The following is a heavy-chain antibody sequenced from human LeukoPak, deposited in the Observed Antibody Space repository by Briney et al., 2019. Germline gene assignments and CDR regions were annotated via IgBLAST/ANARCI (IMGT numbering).Heavy chain of an antibody. D-gene: IGHD6-19*01. J-gene: IGHJ4*02. CDR1: GGSFSGYY. CDR3: ARAYSSGWYLDFDY. Sequence: SETLSLTCAVYGGSFSGYYWGWIRQPPGKGLEWIGEINHSGSTNYNPSLKSRVTISVDTSKNQFSLKLSSVTAADTAVYYCARAYSSGWYLDFDYWGQGTLVTVSS. V-gene: IGHV4-34*01. CDR2: INHSGST.